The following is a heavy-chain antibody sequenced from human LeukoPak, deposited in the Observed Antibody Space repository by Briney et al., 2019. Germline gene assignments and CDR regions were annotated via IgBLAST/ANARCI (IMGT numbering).Heavy chain of an antibody. J-gene: IGHJ3*02. CDR1: GFTFSSYG. V-gene: IGHV3-33*01. Sequence: PGGSLRLSCAASGFTFSSYGMHWVRQAPGKGLEWVAVIWYDGSNKYYADSVKGRFTISRDNSKNTLYLQINSLRAEDTAVYYCARDNSATVGALDIWGQGTMATVSS. D-gene: IGHD2-15*01. CDR3: ARDNSATVGALDI. CDR2: IWYDGSNK.